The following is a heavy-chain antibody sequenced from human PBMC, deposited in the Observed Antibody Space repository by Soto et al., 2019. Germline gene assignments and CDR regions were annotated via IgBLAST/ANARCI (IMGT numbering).Heavy chain of an antibody. CDR1: GFTFSDYY. Sequence: PGGSLRLSCAASGFTFSDYYMSWIRQAPGKGLEWVSYISSSSSCTNYADSVKGRFTISRDNAKNSLYLQMNSLSAEDTAVYYCSRTQDCTNGVCSAGFDYWGQGTLVTVSS. CDR3: SRTQDCTNGVCSAGFDY. V-gene: IGHV3-11*06. J-gene: IGHJ4*02. CDR2: ISSSSSCT. D-gene: IGHD2-8*01.